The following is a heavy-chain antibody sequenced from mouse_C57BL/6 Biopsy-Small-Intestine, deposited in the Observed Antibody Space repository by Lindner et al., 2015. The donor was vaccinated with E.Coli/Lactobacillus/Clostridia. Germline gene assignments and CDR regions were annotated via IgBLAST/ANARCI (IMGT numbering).Heavy chain of an antibody. CDR1: GYNFTTYG. V-gene: IGHV1-81*01. Sequence: SVKVSCKASGYNFTTYGISWVRQVPGQGLECMGWIYPYNGNKNYEQKFQGRVTMTTDTSTSTAYMELRSLRSDDTAVYYCARDRGDGYNWIDYWGQGTLVTVSS. D-gene: IGHD2-3*01. CDR3: ARDRGDGYNWIDY. J-gene: IGHJ4*01. CDR2: IYPYNGNK.